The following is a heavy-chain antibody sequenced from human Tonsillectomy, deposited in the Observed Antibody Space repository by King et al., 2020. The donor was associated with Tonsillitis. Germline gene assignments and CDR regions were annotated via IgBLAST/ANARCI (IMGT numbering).Heavy chain of an antibody. CDR2: IIPIFGTT. J-gene: IGHJ5*02. V-gene: IGHV1-69*12. Sequence: QLVQSGAEVRKPGSSVKVSCKASGGTFSNYAISWLRQAPGQRLEWMGGIIPIFGTTNYAQKFRGRVTITADESTGTAYMELSSLRSDDTAVYYCAREPETRDTVYVLNWFDPWGQGTLVSVSS. D-gene: IGHD5/OR15-5a*01. CDR1: GGTFSNYA. CDR3: AREPETRDTVYVLNWFDP.